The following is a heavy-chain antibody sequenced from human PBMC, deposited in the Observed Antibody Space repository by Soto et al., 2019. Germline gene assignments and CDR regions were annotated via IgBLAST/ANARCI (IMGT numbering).Heavy chain of an antibody. CDR3: ARASSGATYAHFDY. CDR2: INPGGGST. CDR1: GYTFTSYY. J-gene: IGHJ4*02. Sequence: QVQLVQSGAEVKKPGASVKVSCKASGYTFTSYYMHWVRQAPGQGLEWMGIINPGGGSTSYAQKFQGRVTMTRDTSTRKAYMELSSLRSEDTAVYYCARASSGATYAHFDYWGQGTLVTVSS. V-gene: IGHV1-46*01. D-gene: IGHD6-19*01.